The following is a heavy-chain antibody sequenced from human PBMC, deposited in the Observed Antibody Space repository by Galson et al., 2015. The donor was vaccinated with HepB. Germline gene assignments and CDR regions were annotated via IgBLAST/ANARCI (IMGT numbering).Heavy chain of an antibody. D-gene: IGHD4/OR15-4a*01. CDR2: IYYGDNT. CDR3: ARHPHEYGVASRYNGPQDAFDV. CDR1: GDSVSGSRSY. J-gene: IGHJ3*01. Sequence: ETLSLTCTVSGDSVSGSRSYWGWIRQPPGKGLEWIGSIYYGDNTHYNPSLGGRVSISVDSSKNHFTLNLMFLTASDTGLYYCARHPHEYGVASRYNGPQDAFDVWGQGTLVTVSS. V-gene: IGHV4-39*01.